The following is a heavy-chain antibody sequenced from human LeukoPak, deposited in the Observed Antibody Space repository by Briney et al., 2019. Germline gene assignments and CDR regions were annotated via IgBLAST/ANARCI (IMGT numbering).Heavy chain of an antibody. CDR3: AKSSIIAAAGPYYLDY. CDR2: IIPIFGTS. D-gene: IGHD6-13*01. V-gene: IGHV1-69*06. CDR1: GGTFSSYA. J-gene: IGHJ4*02. Sequence: SVKVSCKASGGTFSSYAISWVRQAPGQGLEWMGGIIPIFGTSNYAQKFQGRVTITADKSTSTAYMELSSLRSEDTAVYYCAKSSIIAAAGPYYLDYWGQGTLVTVSS.